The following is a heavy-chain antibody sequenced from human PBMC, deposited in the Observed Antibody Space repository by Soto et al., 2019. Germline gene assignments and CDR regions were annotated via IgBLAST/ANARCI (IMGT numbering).Heavy chain of an antibody. CDR3: ARGPRGQLSGMDV. Sequence: ETLSLTCTVTDGSINSYYWSWVRQPAGKGLEWIGRIFSSGTTDYNPSLKRRVTMSIDTSKNQLSLRLRSVTAADTAVYYCARGPRGQLSGMDVWGQGTTVTVSS. J-gene: IGHJ6*02. D-gene: IGHD6-13*01. CDR2: IFSSGTT. CDR1: DGSINSYY. V-gene: IGHV4-4*07.